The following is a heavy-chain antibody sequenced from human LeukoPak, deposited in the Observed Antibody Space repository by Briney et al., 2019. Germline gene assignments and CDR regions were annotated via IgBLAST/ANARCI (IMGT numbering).Heavy chain of an antibody. V-gene: IGHV3-74*01. J-gene: IGHJ4*02. CDR3: ARYGSGWSFDY. CDR1: GFTFSSYW. CDR2: INSDGSST. D-gene: IGHD6-19*01. Sequence: GGSLRLSCAASGFTFSSYWMHWVRQAPGKGLVLVSRINSDGSSTSYADSVKGRFTISRDNAKNPLYLQMNSLRAEDTAVYYCARYGSGWSFDYWGQGTLVTVSS.